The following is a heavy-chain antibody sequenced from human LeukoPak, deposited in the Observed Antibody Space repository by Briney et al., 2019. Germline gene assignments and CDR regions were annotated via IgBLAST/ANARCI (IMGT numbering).Heavy chain of an antibody. CDR1: GFTFSTYW. J-gene: IGHJ4*02. Sequence: GGSLRLSCVASGFTFSTYWMHWVRQAPGKGLLWVSRLSGDGSSTKYADSVKGRFTISRDNSKNTLYLQMNSLRAEDTAVYYCAKAPALAYYDVLTGENFDYWGQGTLVTVSS. V-gene: IGHV3-74*03. CDR3: AKAPALAYYDVLTGENFDY. D-gene: IGHD3-9*01. CDR2: LSGDGSST.